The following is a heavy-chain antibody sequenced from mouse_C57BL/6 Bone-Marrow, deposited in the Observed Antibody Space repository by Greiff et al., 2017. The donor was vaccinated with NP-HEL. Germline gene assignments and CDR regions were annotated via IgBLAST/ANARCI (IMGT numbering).Heavy chain of an antibody. J-gene: IGHJ2*01. CDR1: GYTFTDYY. V-gene: IGHV1-19*01. CDR2: IHPYNGGT. CDR3: ARHVGCDY. D-gene: IGHD4-1*01. Sequence: VQLKQSGPVLVKPGASVKMSCKASGYTFTDYYMNWVKQSHGKSLEWIGVIHPYNGGTSYNQKFKGKATLTVDKSSSTAYMELNSLTAEDSSVYYCARHVGCDYWGQGTTLTVSS.